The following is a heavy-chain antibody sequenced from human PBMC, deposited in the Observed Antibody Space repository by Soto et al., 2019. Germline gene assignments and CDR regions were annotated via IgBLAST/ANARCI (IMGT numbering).Heavy chain of an antibody. CDR2: TYYRSKWYN. D-gene: IGHD6-13*01. CDR1: GDSVSSNSAA. J-gene: IGHJ3*02. CDR3: ARGGLAAASLGSFDI. Sequence: QSQTLSLTCAISGDSVSSNSAAWNWIRQSPSRGLEWLGRTYYRSKWYNDYAVSVKSRITINPDTSKNQFSLQLNSVTPEDTAVYYCARGGLAAASLGSFDIWGQGTMVTVSS. V-gene: IGHV6-1*01.